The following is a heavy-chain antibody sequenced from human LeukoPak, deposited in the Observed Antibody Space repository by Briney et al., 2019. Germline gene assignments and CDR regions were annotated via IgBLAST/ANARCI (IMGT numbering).Heavy chain of an antibody. J-gene: IGHJ4*02. CDR1: GFTVSSNY. Sequence: PGGSLRLSCAASGFTVSSNYMSWVRQAPGKGLEWVSVLWSAGTAYYANSVKGRFTISRDNSKNTLDLQMNSLRVEDTAVYYCARAPTASQLDYWGQGTLVTVSS. CDR2: LWSAGTA. V-gene: IGHV3-53*01. CDR3: ARAPTASQLDY.